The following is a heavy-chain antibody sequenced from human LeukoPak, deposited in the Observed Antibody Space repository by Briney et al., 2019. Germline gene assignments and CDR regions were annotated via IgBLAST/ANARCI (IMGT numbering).Heavy chain of an antibody. V-gene: IGHV3-23*01. CDR3: ARQSAGVVIITAYFDS. D-gene: IGHD3-3*01. J-gene: IGHJ4*02. CDR1: GFTFSNYA. Sequence: GGSQRLSCAVSGFTFSNYAMNWVREARGKGLEWVSAISGGCRNTYYAASVVGRFTISRDISKHTLFLKMKSLRAENTAIYYCARQSAGVVIITAYFDSWGQGALVTVSS. CDR2: ISGGCRNT.